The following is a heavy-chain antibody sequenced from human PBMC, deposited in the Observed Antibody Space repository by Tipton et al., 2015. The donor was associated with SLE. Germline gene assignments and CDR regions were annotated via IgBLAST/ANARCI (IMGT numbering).Heavy chain of an antibody. CDR2: FYYSGST. CDR1: GGSISSHY. V-gene: IGHV4-59*11. Sequence: TLSLTCTVSGGSISSHYWSWIRQPPGKGLEWIGYFYYSGSTNYNPSLKSRVTISVDTSKNQFSLKLSSVTAADTAVYYCARKGFDAFDIWGQGTMVTVSS. CDR3: ARKGFDAFDI. J-gene: IGHJ3*02.